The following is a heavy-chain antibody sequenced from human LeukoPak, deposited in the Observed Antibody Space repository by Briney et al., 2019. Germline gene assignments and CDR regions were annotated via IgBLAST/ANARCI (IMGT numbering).Heavy chain of an antibody. J-gene: IGHJ4*02. CDR2: ISSSGSTI. CDR1: GFPFSEYY. Sequence: SGGSVSLYCAASGFPFSEYYMSWIRPAAGKGLEWVSYISSSGSTIYYADSVKGRFTISRDNAKNSLYLQMNSLRAEDTAVYYCARDWSLDYWGQGTLVTVSS. CDR3: ARDWSLDY. V-gene: IGHV3-11*01.